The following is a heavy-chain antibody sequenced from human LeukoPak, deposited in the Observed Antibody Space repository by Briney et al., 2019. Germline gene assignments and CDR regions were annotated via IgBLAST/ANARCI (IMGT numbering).Heavy chain of an antibody. Sequence: GGSLRLSCAASGFTFSSYSMNWVRQAPEKGLEWVSSISSSNNYIYYADSVKGRFTISRDNAKNSLYLQMNSLRAEDTAVYYCARVGELAPIDYWGQGILVTVSS. D-gene: IGHD6-13*01. CDR3: ARVGELAPIDY. J-gene: IGHJ4*02. CDR1: GFTFSSYS. CDR2: ISSSNNYI. V-gene: IGHV3-21*01.